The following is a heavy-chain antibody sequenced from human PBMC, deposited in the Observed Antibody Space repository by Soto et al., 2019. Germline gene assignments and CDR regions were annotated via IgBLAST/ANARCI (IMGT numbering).Heavy chain of an antibody. V-gene: IGHV3-21*01. CDR2: ISSSSSYI. CDR1: GFTFSSYS. CDR3: ASGFIFGVSMGLDV. Sequence: GSLRLSCAASGFTFSSYSMTWFRQAPGDGLEWVSSISSSSSYIYYADSVKCRFTISRENAKNSLYLQMNSLRAEATAVYDCASGFIFGVSMGLDVWGEGTTVTVSS. J-gene: IGHJ6*04. D-gene: IGHD3-3*01.